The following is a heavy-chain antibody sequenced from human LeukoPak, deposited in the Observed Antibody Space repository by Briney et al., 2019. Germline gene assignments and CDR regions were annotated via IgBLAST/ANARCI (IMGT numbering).Heavy chain of an antibody. V-gene: IGHV4-34*01. CDR3: ASTYGSGSQNWFDP. CDR2: INHSGST. CDR1: GGSFSGYY. J-gene: IGHJ5*02. Sequence: SETLSPTCAVYGGSFSGYYWSWIRQPPGKGLEWIGEINHSGSTNYNPSLKSRVTISVDTSKNQFSLKLSSVTAADTAVYYCASTYGSGSQNWFDPWGQGTLVTVSS. D-gene: IGHD3-10*01.